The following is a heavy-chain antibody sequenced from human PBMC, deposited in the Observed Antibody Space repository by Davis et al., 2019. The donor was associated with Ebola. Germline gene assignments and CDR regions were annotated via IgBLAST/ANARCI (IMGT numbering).Heavy chain of an antibody. V-gene: IGHV4-31*11. D-gene: IGHD3-10*01. CDR3: ARGFGESPHYYYGMDV. CDR1: GGSFSGYY. Sequence: SETLSLTCAVYGGSFSGYYWSWIRQHPGKGLEWIGYIYYSGSTYYNPSLKSRVTISVDTSKNQFSLKLSSVTAADTAVYYCARGFGESPHYYYGMDVWGQGTTVTVSS. CDR2: IYYSGST. J-gene: IGHJ6*02.